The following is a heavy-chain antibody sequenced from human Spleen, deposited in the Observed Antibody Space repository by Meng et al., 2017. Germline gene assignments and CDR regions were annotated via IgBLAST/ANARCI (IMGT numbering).Heavy chain of an antibody. CDR1: GFTVSSNY. Sequence: GESLKISCAASGFTVSSNYMSWVRQAPGKGLEWVSGIINSGDRTYYADSVKGRFTISRDTSKNTLYLQMNNLRVEDTAIYYCAKGFALTGNPNWFDPWGQGTLVTVSS. CDR3: AKGFALTGNPNWFDP. D-gene: IGHD3-9*01. CDR2: IINSGDRT. J-gene: IGHJ5*02. V-gene: IGHV3-23*01.